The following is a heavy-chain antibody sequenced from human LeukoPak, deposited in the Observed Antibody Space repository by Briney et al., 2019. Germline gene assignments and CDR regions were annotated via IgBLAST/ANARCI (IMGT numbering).Heavy chain of an antibody. Sequence: GGSLRLSCAASGFTFSNYWMHWVRQPPGKGLVWVSRIRPDGSATSSAESVKGRLTISRDNAKNTVYLQVNSVRAEDTAVYYCARDFKYYGSGSYYNLDYWGQGTLVTVSS. V-gene: IGHV3-74*01. CDR2: IRPDGSAT. D-gene: IGHD3-10*01. J-gene: IGHJ4*02. CDR1: GFTFSNYW. CDR3: ARDFKYYGSGSYYNLDY.